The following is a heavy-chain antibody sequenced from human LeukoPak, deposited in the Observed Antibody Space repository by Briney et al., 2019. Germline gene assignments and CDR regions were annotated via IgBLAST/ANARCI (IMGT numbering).Heavy chain of an antibody. V-gene: IGHV1-8*01. CDR1: GYTFTSYD. D-gene: IGHD3-3*01. Sequence: GASVKVSCKASGYTFTSYDINWVRQATGQGLEWMGWMNPNSGNTGYAQKFQGRVTMTRNTSISTAYMELSSLRSEDAAVYYCARGLAFLEWFVDYWGQGTLVTVSS. CDR3: ARGLAFLEWFVDY. J-gene: IGHJ4*02. CDR2: MNPNSGNT.